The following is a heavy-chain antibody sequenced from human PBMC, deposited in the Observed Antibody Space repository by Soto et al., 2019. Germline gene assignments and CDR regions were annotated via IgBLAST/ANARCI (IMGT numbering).Heavy chain of an antibody. J-gene: IGHJ4*02. CDR3: ARDHYYNSGTYYIDS. Sequence: QVQLVQSGGEVKMPGSSVKVSCKASGGSFSSYTFTWVRQAPGQGLEWMGKIIPLPSITNYAEEXXXRVTXXXXXXXXXXXXXXXXXXXXXXAIYYCARDHYYNSGTYYIDSWGQGTLVXVS. CDR2: IIPLPSIT. V-gene: IGHV1-69*02. CDR1: GGSFSSYT. D-gene: IGHD3-10*01.